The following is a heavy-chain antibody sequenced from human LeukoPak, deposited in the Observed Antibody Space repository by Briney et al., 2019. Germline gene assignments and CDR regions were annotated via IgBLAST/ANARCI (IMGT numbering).Heavy chain of an antibody. CDR2: IYYSGST. J-gene: IGHJ5*02. V-gene: IGHV4-39*01. CDR1: GGSISSSSYY. Sequence: SETLSLTCTVSGGSISSSSYYWGWIRQPPGKGLEWIGSIYYSGSTYYNPPLKSRVTISVDTSKNQFSLKLSSVTAADTAVYYCARRRHSNWFDPWGQGTLVTVSS. CDR3: ARRRHSNWFDP.